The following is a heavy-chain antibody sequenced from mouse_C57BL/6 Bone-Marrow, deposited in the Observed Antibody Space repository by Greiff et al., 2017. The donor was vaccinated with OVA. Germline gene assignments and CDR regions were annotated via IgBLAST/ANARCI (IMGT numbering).Heavy chain of an antibody. CDR2: ISDGGSYT. J-gene: IGHJ4*01. CDR1: GFTFSSYA. D-gene: IGHD1-1*01. Sequence: EVQVVESGGGLVKPGGSLKLSCAASGFTFSSYAMSWVRQTPEKRLEWVATISDGGSYTYYPDNVKGRFTISRDNAKNNLYLQMSHLKSEDTAMYYCAREFPFYHYAMDYWGQGTSVTVSS. V-gene: IGHV5-4*01. CDR3: AREFPFYHYAMDY.